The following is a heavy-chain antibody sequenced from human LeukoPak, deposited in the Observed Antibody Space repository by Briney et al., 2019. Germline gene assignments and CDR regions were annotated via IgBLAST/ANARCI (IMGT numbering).Heavy chain of an antibody. CDR1: GYTFTGYY. CDR2: INPNSGGT. D-gene: IGHD5-18*01. J-gene: IGHJ3*02. Sequence: ASVKVSCKASGYTFTGYYMHWVRQAPGQGLEWMGRINPNSGGTNYAQKFRGRVTMTRDTSISTAYMELSRLRSDDTAVYYCATGYSYGVDAFDIWGQGTMVTVSS. CDR3: ATGYSYGVDAFDI. V-gene: IGHV1-2*06.